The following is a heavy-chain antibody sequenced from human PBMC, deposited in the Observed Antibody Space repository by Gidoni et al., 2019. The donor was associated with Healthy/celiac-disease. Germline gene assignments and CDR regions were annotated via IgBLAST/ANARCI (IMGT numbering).Heavy chain of an antibody. D-gene: IGHD3-10*01. J-gene: IGHJ4*02. CDR2: ISWNSGRI. CDR3: AKERDGSGSYYALDY. CDR1: GFTFDDYA. V-gene: IGHV3-9*01. Sequence: EVQLVESGGGLVQQGRSLRLSCAASGFTFDDYAMHWVRQAPGKGLEWFSGISWNSGRIGYADSVKGRFTISRDNAKNSLYLQMNSLRAEDTALYYCAKERDGSGSYYALDYWGQGTLVTVSS.